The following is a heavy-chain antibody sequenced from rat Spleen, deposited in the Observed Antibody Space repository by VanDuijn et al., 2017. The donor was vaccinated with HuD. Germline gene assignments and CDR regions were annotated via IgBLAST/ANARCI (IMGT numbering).Heavy chain of an antibody. CDR2: IWENGNT. CDR1: GFSLTSYH. J-gene: IGHJ2*01. V-gene: IGHV2S61*01. CDR3: ARANWEPHY. Sequence: QVQLKESGPGLVQPSQTLSLTCTVSGFSLTSYHVSWVRQPPGKGLEWMGVIWENGNTNYNSALKSRLSINTDTSKSQVFLKMNNLQTEDTAMYFCARANWEPHYWGQGVMVTVSS. D-gene: IGHD5-1*01.